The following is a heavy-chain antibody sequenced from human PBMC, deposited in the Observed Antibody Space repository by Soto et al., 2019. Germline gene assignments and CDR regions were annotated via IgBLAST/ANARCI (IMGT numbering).Heavy chain of an antibody. Sequence: GWSLRLSCAASGFTFSSYGMHWVRQAPGKGLEWVAVIWYDGSNKYYADSVKGRFTISRDNSKNTLYLQMNSLRAEDTAVYYCARASVPYDSSGYTQGYWGQGTLVTVSS. CDR3: ARASVPYDSSGYTQGY. CDR1: GFTFSSYG. V-gene: IGHV3-33*01. J-gene: IGHJ4*02. CDR2: IWYDGSNK. D-gene: IGHD3-22*01.